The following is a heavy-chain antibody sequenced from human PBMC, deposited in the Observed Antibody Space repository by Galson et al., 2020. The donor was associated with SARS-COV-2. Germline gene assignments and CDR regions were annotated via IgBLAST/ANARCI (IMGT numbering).Heavy chain of an antibody. CDR1: GGTFSSYA. Sequence: SVKVSCKASGGTFSSYAISWVRQAPGQGLEWMGGIIPLFGTANYAQKFQGRVTITADESTSTAYMELSSLRSEDTAVYYCARDRAEAGWAIVVVAGHWFDPWGQGTLVTVSS. CDR3: ARDRAEAGWAIVVVAGHWFDP. J-gene: IGHJ5*02. V-gene: IGHV1-69*13. D-gene: IGHD2-21*01. CDR2: IIPLFGTA.